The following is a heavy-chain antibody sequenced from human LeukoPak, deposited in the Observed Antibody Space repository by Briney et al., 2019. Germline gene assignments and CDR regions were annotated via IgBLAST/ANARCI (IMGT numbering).Heavy chain of an antibody. V-gene: IGHV4-59*01. Sequence: SETLSLTCTVSGGSISSYYWSWIRQPPGKGLEWIGYIYYSGSTNYNPSLKSRVTISVDTSKNQFSLKLSSVTAADTAVYYCARDRRFRFDPWGQGTLVTVSS. J-gene: IGHJ5*02. CDR3: ARDRRFRFDP. CDR1: GGSISSYY. CDR2: IYYSGST.